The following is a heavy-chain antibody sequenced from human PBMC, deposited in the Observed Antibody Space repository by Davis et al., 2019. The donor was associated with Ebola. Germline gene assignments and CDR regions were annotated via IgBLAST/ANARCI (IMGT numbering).Heavy chain of an antibody. CDR2: ISAYNGNT. D-gene: IGHD1-26*01. Sequence: ASVTVSCKASGYTFTNYYMHWVRQAPGQGLEWMGWISAYNGNTAYAQILQGRVTMTTDTSTGTAYMELRSLRSDDTAVYFCARTSIVGTTTTASDIWGQGTMVTVSS. CDR1: GYTFTNYY. CDR3: ARTSIVGTTTTASDI. J-gene: IGHJ3*02. V-gene: IGHV1-18*04.